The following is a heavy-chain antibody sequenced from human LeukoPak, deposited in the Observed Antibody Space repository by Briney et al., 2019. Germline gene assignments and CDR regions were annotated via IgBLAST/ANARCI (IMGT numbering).Heavy chain of an antibody. CDR1: GFTVSSNY. V-gene: IGHV3-53*01. J-gene: IGHJ5*02. D-gene: IGHD2-21*02. Sequence: PGGSLRLSCAASGFTVSSNYMSWVRQAPGKGLEWVSVIYSGGSTYYADSVKGRFTISRDNSKNTLYLQMNSLRAEDTAVYYCARGAPYCGGDCLTWGQGTLVTVSS. CDR3: ARGAPYCGGDCLT. CDR2: IYSGGST.